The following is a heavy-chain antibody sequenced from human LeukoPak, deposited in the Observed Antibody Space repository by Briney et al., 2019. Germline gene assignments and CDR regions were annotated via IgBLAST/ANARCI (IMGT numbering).Heavy chain of an antibody. J-gene: IGHJ4*02. CDR3: AKDPTHFRVWDDYDSNVLNC. CDR2: ISGSGGST. Sequence: GGSLRLSCAASGFTSSSYGMSWVRQAPGKGLEWVSAISGSGGSTYYAASVKGRFTISRDNSKNTLNLQMNSLRAEDTAVYYCAKDPTHFRVWDDYDSNVLNCWGQGTLVTVSS. D-gene: IGHD3-22*01. CDR1: GFTSSSYG. V-gene: IGHV3-23*01.